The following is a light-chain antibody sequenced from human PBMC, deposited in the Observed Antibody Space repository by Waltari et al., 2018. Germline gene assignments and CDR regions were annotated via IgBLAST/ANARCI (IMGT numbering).Light chain of an antibody. CDR3: YSGTDNNRV. Sequence: SYELTQPSSVSLSTGQTARLTCPGDVLATKYDRWFQHKPGQAPILVIDKDSERPSGIPERFSGTSSGTTDTLNNNGAHLEDEADYYCYSGTDNNRVFGGGTKLTVL. J-gene: IGLJ3*02. CDR2: KDS. V-gene: IGLV3-27*01. CDR1: VLATKY.